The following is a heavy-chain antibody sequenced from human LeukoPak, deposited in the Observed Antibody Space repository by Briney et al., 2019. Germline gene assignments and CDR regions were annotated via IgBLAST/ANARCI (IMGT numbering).Heavy chain of an antibody. Sequence: SETLSLTCTVSGGSISSYYWSWIRQPPGKGLEWIGYIYYSGSTNYSPSLKSRVTISVDTSKNQFSLKLSSVTAADTAVYYCARVLRDFWSGYYTDSLFDYWGQGTLVTVSS. V-gene: IGHV4-59*01. J-gene: IGHJ4*02. D-gene: IGHD3-3*01. CDR2: IYYSGST. CDR3: ARVLRDFWSGYYTDSLFDY. CDR1: GGSISSYY.